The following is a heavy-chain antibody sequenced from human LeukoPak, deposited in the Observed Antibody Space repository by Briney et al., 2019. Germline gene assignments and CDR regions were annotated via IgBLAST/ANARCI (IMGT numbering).Heavy chain of an antibody. J-gene: IGHJ4*02. V-gene: IGHV1-2*02. CDR1: GYTFTGYY. Sequence: GASVKVSCKASGYTFTGYYIHWVRQAPGQGLEWMGWINPNSGGTNYAQKFQGRVTMTRDTSISTAYMELSRLRSDDTAVYHCARESYGDYPWWGQGTLVTVSS. CDR3: ARESYGDYPW. D-gene: IGHD4-17*01. CDR2: INPNSGGT.